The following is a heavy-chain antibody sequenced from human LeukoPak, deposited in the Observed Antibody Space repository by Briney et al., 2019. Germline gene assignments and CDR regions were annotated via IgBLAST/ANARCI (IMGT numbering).Heavy chain of an antibody. CDR1: GYTFTSYS. CDR2: INAGNGNT. Sequence: RGASVKVSCKASGYTFTSYSMHWVRQAPGQRLEWMGWINAGNGNTKFSQKFQGRVTITRDTSASTAYMELSSLRSEDTAVYYCARDRSNWNYGCMDVWGQGTTVTVSS. V-gene: IGHV1-3*01. CDR3: ARDRSNWNYGCMDV. J-gene: IGHJ6*02. D-gene: IGHD1-7*01.